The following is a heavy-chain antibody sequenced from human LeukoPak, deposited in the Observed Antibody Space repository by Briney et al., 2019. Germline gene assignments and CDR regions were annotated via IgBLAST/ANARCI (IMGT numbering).Heavy chain of an antibody. D-gene: IGHD3-3*01. V-gene: IGHV3-7*01. CDR2: INQDGSVK. Sequence: GGSLRLSCAASGFTFSGSWMSWVRQAPGKGLEWVANINQDGSVKNYLDSVKGRFTISIDRGKNSPYLQMNSLRDEDTAVYYCARELSWSGRDYWGQGTLVTVSS. CDR1: GFTFSGSW. J-gene: IGHJ4*02. CDR3: ARELSWSGRDY.